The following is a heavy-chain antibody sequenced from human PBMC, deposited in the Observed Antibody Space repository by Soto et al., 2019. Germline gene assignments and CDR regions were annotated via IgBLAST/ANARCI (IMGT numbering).Heavy chain of an antibody. CDR1: GGSISSGEYY. J-gene: IGHJ6*02. V-gene: IGHV4-30-4*01. Sequence: SETLSLTCTVSGGSISSGEYYWTWIRQPPGKGLEWIGYISYSGSTHYSPSLKSRVSITVDTSKNQFSLNLASVSAEDTAVYYCARTSLTIFGPSTDYYGMGVWCLGPTVT. CDR3: ARTSLTIFGPSTDYYGMGV. CDR2: ISYSGST. D-gene: IGHD3-3*01.